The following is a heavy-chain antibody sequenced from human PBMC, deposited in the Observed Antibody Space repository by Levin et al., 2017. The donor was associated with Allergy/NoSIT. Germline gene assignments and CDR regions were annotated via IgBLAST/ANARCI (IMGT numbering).Heavy chain of an antibody. D-gene: IGHD2/OR15-2a*01. CDR2: IYYDGSA. V-gene: IGHV4-39*07. Sequence: SETLSLTCTVSGGSISDDSYYWAWVRQPPGKGLEWVGSIYYDGSAYYNPSLKTRLTISVDTSKNQFSLRVNSVIATDTAVYYCAGEPNSPYYYHYGLDVWGPGTTVTVSS. CDR1: GGSISDDSYY. J-gene: IGHJ6*02. CDR3: AGEPNSPYYYHYGLDV.